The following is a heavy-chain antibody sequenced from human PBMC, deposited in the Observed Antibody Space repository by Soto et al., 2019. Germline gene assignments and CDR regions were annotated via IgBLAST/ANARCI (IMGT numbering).Heavy chain of an antibody. CDR1: GGSISSGGYS. Sequence: PSETLSLTCAVSGGSISSGGYSWSWIRQPPGKGLEWIGYIYHSGSTYYNPSLKSRVTISVDRSKNQFSLKLSSVTAADTAVYYCARVQGWNDVLGSRPRFFRWFDPWGQGTLVTVSS. J-gene: IGHJ5*02. D-gene: IGHD1-1*01. CDR2: IYHSGST. V-gene: IGHV4-30-2*01. CDR3: ARVQGWNDVLGSRPRFFRWFDP.